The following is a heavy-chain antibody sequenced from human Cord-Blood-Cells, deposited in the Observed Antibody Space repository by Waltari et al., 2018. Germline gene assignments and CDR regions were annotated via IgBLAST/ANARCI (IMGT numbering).Heavy chain of an antibody. V-gene: IGHV4-59*01. CDR3: AREDYDFWSGYYFDY. CDR2: IYYSGST. J-gene: IGHJ4*02. Sequence: QVQLQESGPGLVKPSETLSLTCTVSGGSISSYYWSWIRQPPGKGLEWIGYIYYSGSTNYNPSLKSRVTISVDTSKNQFSLKLSSVTAADTVVYYCAREDYDFWSGYYFDYWGQGTLVTVSS. D-gene: IGHD3-3*01. CDR1: GGSISSYY.